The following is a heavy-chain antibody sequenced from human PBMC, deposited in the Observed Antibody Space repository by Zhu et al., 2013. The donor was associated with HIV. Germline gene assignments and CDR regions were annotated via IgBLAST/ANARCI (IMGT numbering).Heavy chain of an antibody. V-gene: IGHV1-18*01. CDR3: AREGGIAAVSTGMDV. D-gene: IGHD6-25*01. Sequence: QVQLVQSGTEVKEPGASVRSPARASGYTFTSYGITWVRQAPGQGLEWMGWISVYNGHTNYAQKFQGRVTMTTDISTSTAYMELRSLRSDDTAVYYCAREGGIAAVSTGMDVWGQGTTVTVSS. CDR1: GYTFTSYG. CDR2: ISVYNGHT. J-gene: IGHJ6*02.